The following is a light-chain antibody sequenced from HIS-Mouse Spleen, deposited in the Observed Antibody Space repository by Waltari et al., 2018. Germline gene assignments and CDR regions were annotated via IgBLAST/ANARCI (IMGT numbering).Light chain of an antibody. J-gene: IGKJ5*01. CDR1: QSVSSH. CDR3: QQRSNWPT. V-gene: IGKV3-11*01. CDR2: DAS. Sequence: EIVLTQSPATLPLSPGERATLSCRASQSVSSHLAWYQQKPGQAPRLLIYDASNRATGIPARFSGSGSGTDFTLTISSLEPEDFAVYYCQQRSNWPTFGQGTRLEIK.